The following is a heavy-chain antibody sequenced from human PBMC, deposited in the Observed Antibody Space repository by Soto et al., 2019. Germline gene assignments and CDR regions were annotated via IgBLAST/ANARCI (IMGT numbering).Heavy chain of an antibody. D-gene: IGHD3-10*01. J-gene: IGHJ5*02. CDR3: ARGYWGSGLYNWFDP. V-gene: IGHV6-1*01. CDR2: TYYRSKWSN. CDR1: GDSVSSNSAA. Sequence: PSQTLSLTCAISGDSVSSNSAAWNWIRQSPSRGLEWLGRTYYRSKWSNDYALSVKSRISINPDTSKNQFSLHLNSVTPEDTAVYYCARGYWGSGLYNWFDPWGQGTLVTVSS.